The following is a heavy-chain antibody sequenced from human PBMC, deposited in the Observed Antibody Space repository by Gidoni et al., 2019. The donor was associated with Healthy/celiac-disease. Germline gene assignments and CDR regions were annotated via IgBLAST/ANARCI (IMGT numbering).Heavy chain of an antibody. CDR2: ISYYGSNK. CDR1: GSTFRSYA. D-gene: IGHD3-10*01. Sequence: QVQLVESGGGVVQPGRYLRLSCAASGSTFRSYAMHWVRQAPGKGLDWVAVISYYGSNKYYADSVKGRFTISRDNSKNTLYLQMNSLRAEDTAVYYCARQYGSGSYYPYYYYMDVWGKGTTVTVSS. CDR3: ARQYGSGSYYPYYYYMDV. V-gene: IGHV3-30-3*01. J-gene: IGHJ6*03.